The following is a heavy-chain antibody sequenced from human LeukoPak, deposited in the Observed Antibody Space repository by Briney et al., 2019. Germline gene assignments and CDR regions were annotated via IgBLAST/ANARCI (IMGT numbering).Heavy chain of an antibody. CDR1: GGSISPFY. CDR3: ARKGAVAAPFDY. J-gene: IGHJ4*02. D-gene: IGHD6-19*01. V-gene: IGHV4-59*01. CDR2: IYYTGGT. Sequence: SETLSLTCTVSGGSISPFYWNWIRQPPGKGLEWIGYIYYTGGTSYSPSLNSRATISVDTSKNQFSLKLSSVTAADTAVYYCARKGAVAAPFDYWGQGTLVTVSS.